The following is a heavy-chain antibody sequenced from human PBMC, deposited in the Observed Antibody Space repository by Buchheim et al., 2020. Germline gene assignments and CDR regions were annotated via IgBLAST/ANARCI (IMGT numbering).Heavy chain of an antibody. CDR3: ARDEPLYSSSWKYYYYGMDV. CDR1: GFTVSSNY. CDR2: IYSGGST. D-gene: IGHD6-6*01. J-gene: IGHJ6*02. V-gene: IGHV3-66*01. Sequence: EVQLVESGGGLVQPGGSLRLSCAASGFTVSSNYMSWVRQAPGKGLEWVSVIYSGGSTYYADSVKGRFTISRDNSKNTLYLQMNSLRAEDTAVYYCARDEPLYSSSWKYYYYGMDVWGQGTT.